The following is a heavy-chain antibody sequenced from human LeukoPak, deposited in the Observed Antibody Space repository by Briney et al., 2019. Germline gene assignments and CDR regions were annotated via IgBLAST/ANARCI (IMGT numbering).Heavy chain of an antibody. V-gene: IGHV3-21*01. CDR2: ISSSSSYI. CDR3: ARGRTQYYYDSSGYYKPYNWFDP. Sequence: GGSLRLSCAASGFTFSSYSMNWVRQAPGKGLEWVSSISSSSSYIYYADSVKGRFTISRDNAKNSLYLQMNSLRAEDTAVYYCARGRTQYYYDSSGYYKPYNWFDPWGQGTLVTVSS. D-gene: IGHD3-22*01. J-gene: IGHJ5*02. CDR1: GFTFSSYS.